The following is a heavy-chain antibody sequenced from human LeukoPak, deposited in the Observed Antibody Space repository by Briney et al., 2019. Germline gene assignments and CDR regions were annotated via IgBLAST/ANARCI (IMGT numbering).Heavy chain of an antibody. J-gene: IGHJ4*02. V-gene: IGHV1-69*13. CDR3: ARRGRDILTGYGPFDY. CDR2: IIPIFGTA. Sequence: SVTVSCKASGGTFSSYAISWVRQAPGQGLGWMGGIIPIFGTANYAQKFQGRATITADESTSTAYMELSSLRSEDTAVYYCARRGRDILTGYGPFDYWGQGTLVTVSS. D-gene: IGHD3-9*01. CDR1: GGTFSSYA.